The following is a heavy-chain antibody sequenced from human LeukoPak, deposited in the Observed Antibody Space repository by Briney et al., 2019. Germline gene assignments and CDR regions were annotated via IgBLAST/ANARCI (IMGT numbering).Heavy chain of an antibody. CDR2: INPDSGDT. CDR1: GYTFTGYH. V-gene: IGHV1-2*06. D-gene: IGHD2-2*01. CDR3: ARDYCSSTSCLFDY. Sequence: ASVKVSCKASGYTFTGYHMHWVRQAPGQGLEWMGRINPDSGDTNYAQKFQGRVAMTRDTSISTAFMELTRLRSDDTAVYYCARDYCSSTSCLFDYWGQGTLVTVSS. J-gene: IGHJ4*02.